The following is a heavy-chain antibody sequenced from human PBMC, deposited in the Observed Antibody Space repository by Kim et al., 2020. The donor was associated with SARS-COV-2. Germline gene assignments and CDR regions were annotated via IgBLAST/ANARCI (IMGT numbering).Heavy chain of an antibody. CDR1: GGSISSSSYY. CDR2: IYYSGST. V-gene: IGHV4-39*01. Sequence: SETLSLTCTVSGGSISSSSYYWGWIRQPPGKGLEWIGSIYYSGSTYYNPSLKSRVTISVDTSKNQFSLKLSSVTAADTAVYYCAREDKQQLDYWGQGTLVTVSS. CDR3: AREDKQQLDY. D-gene: IGHD6-13*01. J-gene: IGHJ4*02.